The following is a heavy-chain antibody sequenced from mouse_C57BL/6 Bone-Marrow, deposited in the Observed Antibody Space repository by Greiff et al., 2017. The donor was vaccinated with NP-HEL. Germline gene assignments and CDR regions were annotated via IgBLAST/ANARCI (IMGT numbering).Heavy chain of an antibody. Sequence: EVKLVESGGDLVKPGGSLKLSCAASGFTFSSYGMSWVRQTPDKRLEWVATLSSGGSYTYYPDSVKGRFPISRDNAKNTLYLQMSSLKSEDTAMYYCARRDAMDYWGQGTSVTVSS. CDR2: LSSGGSYT. V-gene: IGHV5-6*02. CDR3: ARRDAMDY. CDR1: GFTFSSYG. J-gene: IGHJ4*01.